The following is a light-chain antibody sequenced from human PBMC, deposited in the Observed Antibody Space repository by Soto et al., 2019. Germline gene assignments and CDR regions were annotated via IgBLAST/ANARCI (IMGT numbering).Light chain of an antibody. CDR3: AAWDDSLSGGV. J-gene: IGLJ3*02. CDR1: NSNIGSNY. Sequence: QAVLTQPPSASGTPGQRVTISCSGRNSNIGSNYVYWYQQVPGTAPKLLIYTNNQRPSGVPDRFSGSKSATSASLAIGGLRSEDEADYYCAAWDDSLSGGVFGGGTKVTVL. V-gene: IGLV1-47*01. CDR2: TNN.